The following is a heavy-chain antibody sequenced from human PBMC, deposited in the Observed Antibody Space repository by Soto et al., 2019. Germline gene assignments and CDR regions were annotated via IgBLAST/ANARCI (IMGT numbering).Heavy chain of an antibody. CDR3: MREGI. J-gene: IGHJ4*02. CDR2: IASSGTPI. CDR1: GFTFSDYA. V-gene: IGHV3-48*02. Sequence: PGGSLRLSCAASGFTFSDYAMNWVRQVPGKGLEWISQIASSGTPIYYADSVRGRFTISRDNAENSLYLQMNSLRDEDTAVYFCMREGIWGQGTLVTVSS.